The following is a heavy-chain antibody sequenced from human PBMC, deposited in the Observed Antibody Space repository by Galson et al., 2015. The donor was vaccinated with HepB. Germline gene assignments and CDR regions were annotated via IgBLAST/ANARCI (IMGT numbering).Heavy chain of an antibody. Sequence: SLRLSCAASGFPFSSYTMNWVRQAPGKGLEWVSHIGVGGDWTSYADSVKGRFTVSRDNSKKMLHLQMNSLRDDDTAVYYCARRRIETAAAGWIGAFDIWGQGTRVTVSS. CDR3: ARRRIETAAAGWIGAFDI. CDR2: IGVGGDWT. CDR1: GFPFSSYT. J-gene: IGHJ3*02. V-gene: IGHV3-23*01. D-gene: IGHD6-25*01.